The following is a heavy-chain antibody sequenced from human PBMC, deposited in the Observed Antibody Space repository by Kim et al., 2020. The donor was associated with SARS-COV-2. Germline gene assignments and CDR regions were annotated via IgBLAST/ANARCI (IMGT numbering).Heavy chain of an antibody. V-gene: IGHV1-8*01. CDR2: GTT. Sequence: GTTGKAKKYQGRVTMTRNTSISTAYMELSSLRSEDTAVYYCARGRIGVDPWGQGTLVTVSS. J-gene: IGHJ5*02. D-gene: IGHD1-26*01. CDR3: ARGRIGVDP.